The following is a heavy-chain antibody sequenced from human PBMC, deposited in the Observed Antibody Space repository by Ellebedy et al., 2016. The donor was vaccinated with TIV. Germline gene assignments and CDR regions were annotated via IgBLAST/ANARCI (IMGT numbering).Heavy chain of an antibody. V-gene: IGHV5-51*01. D-gene: IGHD6-19*01. Sequence: GESLKISCKGSGYSFTSYWIGWVRQMPGKGLEWMGIIYPGDSATRYSPSFQGQVTISAGKSISTAYLQWSSLKASDTAMYYCARQAGWGKIAVADNYFDYWGQGTLVTVPS. CDR3: ARQAGWGKIAVADNYFDY. J-gene: IGHJ4*02. CDR2: IYPGDSAT. CDR1: GYSFTSYW.